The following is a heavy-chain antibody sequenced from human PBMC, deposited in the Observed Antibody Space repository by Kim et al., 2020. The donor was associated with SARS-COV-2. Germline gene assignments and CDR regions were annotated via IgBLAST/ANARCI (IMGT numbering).Heavy chain of an antibody. CDR2: INAGNGNT. V-gene: IGHV1-3*01. D-gene: IGHD3-3*01. CDR1: GYTFTSYA. Sequence: ASVKVSCKASGYTFTSYAMHWVRQAPGQRLEWMGWINAGNGNTKYSQKFQGRVTITRDTSASTAYMELSSLRSEDTAVYYCARDLHPYYDFWSGYRWEVFGMDVWGQGTTVTVSS. CDR3: ARDLHPYYDFWSGYRWEVFGMDV. J-gene: IGHJ6*02.